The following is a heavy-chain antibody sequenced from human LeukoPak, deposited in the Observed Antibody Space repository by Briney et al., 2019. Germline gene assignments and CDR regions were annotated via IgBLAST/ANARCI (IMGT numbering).Heavy chain of an antibody. V-gene: IGHV3-23*01. CDR1: GFTFRNYA. CDR3: AKDATPFNSMWDYFDS. J-gene: IGHJ4*02. D-gene: IGHD1-26*01. CDR2: ICGGDDM. Sequence: GGSLRLSCAASGFTFRNYAMNWVRQAPGKGLEGGAGICGGDDMHYSDCVKGRFTGSRDDSKNTLYLQMSSLRIEDTAVYYCAKDATPFNSMWDYFDSWGQGTLVTVSA.